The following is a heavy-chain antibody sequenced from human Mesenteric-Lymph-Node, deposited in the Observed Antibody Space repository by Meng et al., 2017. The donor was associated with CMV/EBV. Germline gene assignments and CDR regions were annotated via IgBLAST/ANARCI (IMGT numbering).Heavy chain of an antibody. V-gene: IGHV4-39*01. CDR3: ARRGNYDSDYSEY. CDR1: GDSISNSTYY. J-gene: IGHJ4*02. Sequence: QLQVQESGPGLVKPSESLSLSCIFSGDSISNSTYYWTWIRQPPGKGLEWIGSVHHSGTTYYNPSLKGRLTISVDTSANLFSLRLTTVTAADTATYYCARRGNYDSDYSEYWGQGTLVTVSS. D-gene: IGHD3-22*01. CDR2: VHHSGTT.